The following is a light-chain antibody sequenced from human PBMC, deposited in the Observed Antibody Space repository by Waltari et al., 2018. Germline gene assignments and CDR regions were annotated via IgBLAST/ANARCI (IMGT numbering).Light chain of an antibody. J-gene: IGLJ3*02. CDR3: AAWDDSLNGRV. CDR1: SSNIGNNA. Sequence: QSVLPQPPSVSEAPRQRVPISCSGSSSNIGNNAVNWYQQLPGKAPKLLIYYDDLLPSGVSDRFSGSKSGTSASLAISGLQSEDEADYYCAAWDDSLNGRVFGGGTKLTVL. CDR2: YDD. V-gene: IGLV1-36*01.